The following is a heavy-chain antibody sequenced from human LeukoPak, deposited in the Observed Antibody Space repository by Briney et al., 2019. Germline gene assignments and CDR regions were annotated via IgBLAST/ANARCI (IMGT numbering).Heavy chain of an antibody. J-gene: IGHJ3*02. CDR3: ATYVEAPMVDAFDI. CDR1: GYSISSGYY. V-gene: IGHV4-38-2*01. CDR2: IYHSGST. D-gene: IGHD5-18*01. Sequence: SETLSLTCAVSGYSISSGYYWGWIRQPPGKGLEWIGSIYHSGSTYYNPSLKSRVTASLDTSKNQFSLRLTSVTAADTAVYYCATYVEAPMVDAFDIWGQGTVVTVSS.